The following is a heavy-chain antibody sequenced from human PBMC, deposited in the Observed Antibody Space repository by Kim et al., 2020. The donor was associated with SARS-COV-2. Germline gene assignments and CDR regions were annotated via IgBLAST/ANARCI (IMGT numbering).Heavy chain of an antibody. J-gene: IGHJ6*01. CDR2: IYYSGST. D-gene: IGHD3-3*01. CDR3: ARVRGFWSGYTYYYYYG. CDR1: GGSISSSSYY. Sequence: SETLSLTCTVSGGSISSSSYYWGWIRQPPGKGLEWIGSIYYSGSTYYNPSLKSRVTISVDTSKNQFSLKLSSVTAADTAVYYCARVRGFWSGYTYYYYYG. V-gene: IGHV4-39*07.